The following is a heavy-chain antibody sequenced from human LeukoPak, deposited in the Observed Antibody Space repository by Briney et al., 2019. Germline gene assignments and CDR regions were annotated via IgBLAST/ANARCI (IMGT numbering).Heavy chain of an antibody. D-gene: IGHD3-3*01. J-gene: IGHJ6*03. V-gene: IGHV3-23*01. Sequence: GGSLRLSCVASGFTFSSYAMSWVRQAPGKGLEWVSAISGSGGSTYYADSVKGRFTISRDNSKNTLYLQMNSLRAEDTAVYYCAKRGDFWSGYQYYYMDVWGKGTTVTVSS. CDR3: AKRGDFWSGYQYYYMDV. CDR2: ISGSGGST. CDR1: GFTFSSYA.